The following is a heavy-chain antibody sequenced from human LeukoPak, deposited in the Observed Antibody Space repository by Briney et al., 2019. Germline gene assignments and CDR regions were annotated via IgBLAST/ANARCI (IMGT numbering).Heavy chain of an antibody. D-gene: IGHD1-26*01. CDR3: ARAVGATLDAFDI. V-gene: IGHV1-46*03. CDR2: INPSGGST. J-gene: IGHJ3*02. Sequence: ASVKVSCKASGYTFTSYYMHWVRQAPGQGLEWMGIINPSGGSTSYAQKCQGRVTMTRNTSTSTVYMELSSLRSEDTAVYYCARAVGATLDAFDIWGQGTMVTVSS. CDR1: GYTFTSYY.